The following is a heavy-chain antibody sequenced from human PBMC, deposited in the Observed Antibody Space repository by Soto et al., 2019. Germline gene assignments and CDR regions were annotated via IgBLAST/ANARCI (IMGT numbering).Heavy chain of an antibody. Sequence: AASGFPFSSYAMSWVRQAPGKGLEWVSAISGSGGGTYYADSVKGRFTISRDNSKNTLYLQMNSLRAEDTAVYYCAKGHYDFWSGYYTIHFDYWGQGTLVTVSS. CDR1: GFPFSSYA. J-gene: IGHJ4*02. CDR2: ISGSGGGT. V-gene: IGHV3-23*01. D-gene: IGHD3-3*01. CDR3: AKGHYDFWSGYYTIHFDY.